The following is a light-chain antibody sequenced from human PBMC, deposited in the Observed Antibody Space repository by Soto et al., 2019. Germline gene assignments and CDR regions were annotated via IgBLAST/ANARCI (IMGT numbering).Light chain of an antibody. J-gene: IGLJ1*01. CDR3: NSYAVGNNV. V-gene: IGLV2-8*01. CDR1: SRDVGGYNY. CDR2: EVN. Sequence: QSALTQPPSASGSPGQSVTISCTGTSRDVGGYNYVSWYQQHPGKVPKLMVYEVNKRPSGVPYRFSGSKSGNTASLTVSGLQAEDDADYYCNSYAVGNNVFGTGTKVTVL.